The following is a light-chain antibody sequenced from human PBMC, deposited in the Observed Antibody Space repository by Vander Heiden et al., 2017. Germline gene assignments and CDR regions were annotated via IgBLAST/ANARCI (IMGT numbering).Light chain of an antibody. Sequence: EIVLTQSPGTLSLSPGERATLSCRASQSVSSSYLAWYQQKPGQAPRLLIYGAYSRATGIQDRLSGSGSGTDFTLTISRLEPEDFAGYDCQQYRTFGQGTKMEIK. CDR2: GAY. CDR1: QSVSSSY. J-gene: IGKJ2*01. CDR3: QQYRT. V-gene: IGKV3-20*01.